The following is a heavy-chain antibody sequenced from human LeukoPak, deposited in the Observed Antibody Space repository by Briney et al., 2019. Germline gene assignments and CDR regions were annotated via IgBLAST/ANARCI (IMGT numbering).Heavy chain of an antibody. CDR3: VRDLTDPLAY. J-gene: IGHJ4*02. Sequence: PGGSLRLSCAASGFTFSTYWMHWVRQAPGKGLMWVSYINRDGSSTTYADSVKGRFTISRDNAKNTLYLQMNSLRVEDTAVYYCVRDLTDPLAYWGQGTLVTVSS. V-gene: IGHV3-74*01. CDR1: GFTFSTYW. CDR2: INRDGSST. D-gene: IGHD3-16*01.